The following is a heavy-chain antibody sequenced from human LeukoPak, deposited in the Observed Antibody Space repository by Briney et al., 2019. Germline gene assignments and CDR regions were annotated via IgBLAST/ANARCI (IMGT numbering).Heavy chain of an antibody. V-gene: IGHV3-9*01. CDR1: GFTFDDYA. D-gene: IGHD3-22*01. J-gene: IGHJ3*02. Sequence: GGSLRLSCAASGFTFDDYAMHWVRQAPGKGLEWVSGISWNSGSIGYADSVKGRFTISRDNAKNSLYLQMNSLRAEDTALYYCAKPLTMMDAFDIWGQGTMVTVSS. CDR2: ISWNSGSI. CDR3: AKPLTMMDAFDI.